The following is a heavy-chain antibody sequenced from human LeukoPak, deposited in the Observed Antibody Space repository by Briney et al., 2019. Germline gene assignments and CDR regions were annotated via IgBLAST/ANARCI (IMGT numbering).Heavy chain of an antibody. Sequence: ASVKVSCKASGYTFTSYGISWLRQAPGQGLEWMGWISAYNGNTNDAQKLQGRVTMTTDTSTSTAYMELRSLRSDDTAVYYCARDVNYYDSSGWFDPWGQGTLVTVSS. CDR3: ARDVNYYDSSGWFDP. D-gene: IGHD3-22*01. CDR1: GYTFTSYG. V-gene: IGHV1-18*01. J-gene: IGHJ5*02. CDR2: ISAYNGNT.